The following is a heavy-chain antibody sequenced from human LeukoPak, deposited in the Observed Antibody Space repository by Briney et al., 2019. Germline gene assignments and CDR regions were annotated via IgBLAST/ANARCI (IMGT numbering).Heavy chain of an antibody. CDR3: ASGNSYAFDI. CDR1: GYSFTSYW. V-gene: IGHV5-51*04. CDR2: IYPGDSDT. D-gene: IGHD4-23*01. J-gene: IGHJ3*02. Sequence: GESLKISWKGSGYSFTSYWIGWVRPLPGKGLEWMGIIYPGDSDTRYSPSFQGQVTISADKPISTAYLQWSSLKASDTAMYYCASGNSYAFDIWGQGTMVTVSS.